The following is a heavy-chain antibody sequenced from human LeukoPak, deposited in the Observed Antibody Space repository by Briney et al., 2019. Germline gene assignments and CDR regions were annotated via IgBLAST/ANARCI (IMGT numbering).Heavy chain of an antibody. J-gene: IGHJ6*03. CDR2: ISATGGTT. CDR1: GYSISSSSDY. Sequence: ETLSLTCIVSGYSISSSSDYWGWVRQAPGKGLEWVSAISATGGTTYYADSVKGRFTISRDNSKNTLYLQMNSLRAEDTAIYYCAKNGDRGAYCSGGSCYPYYYYYIDVWGKGTTVTISS. D-gene: IGHD2-15*01. V-gene: IGHV3-23*01. CDR3: AKNGDRGAYCSGGSCYPYYYYYIDV.